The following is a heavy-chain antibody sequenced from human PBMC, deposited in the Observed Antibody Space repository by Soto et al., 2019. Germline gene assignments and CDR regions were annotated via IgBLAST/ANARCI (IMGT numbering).Heavy chain of an antibody. J-gene: IGHJ6*02. Sequence: PSQTLSLTCAISGDSVSSNSAAWNWIRQSPSRGLEWLGRTYYRSKWYNDYAVSVKSRITINPDTSKNQFSLQLNSVTPEDTAVYYCARYGSGWYGGTYYDYGMDVWGQGTTVTVSS. V-gene: IGHV6-1*01. CDR2: TYYRSKWYN. CDR1: GDSVSSNSAA. CDR3: ARYGSGWYGGTYYDYGMDV. D-gene: IGHD6-19*01.